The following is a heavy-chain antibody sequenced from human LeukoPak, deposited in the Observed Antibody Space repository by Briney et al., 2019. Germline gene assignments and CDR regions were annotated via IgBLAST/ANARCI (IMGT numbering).Heavy chain of an antibody. V-gene: IGHV1-18*01. Sequence: ASVKVSCKASGYTFTSYGISWVRQAPGQGLEWMGWISAYNGNTNYAQKLQGRVTMTTDTSTSTAYMELRSLRSDDTAVYYCAGAHEQWLVRYYFDYWGQGTLVTVSS. CDR1: GYTFTSYG. D-gene: IGHD6-19*01. J-gene: IGHJ4*02. CDR2: ISAYNGNT. CDR3: AGAHEQWLVRYYFDY.